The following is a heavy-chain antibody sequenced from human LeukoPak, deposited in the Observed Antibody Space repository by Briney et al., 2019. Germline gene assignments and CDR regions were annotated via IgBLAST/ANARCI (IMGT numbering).Heavy chain of an antibody. CDR1: GFTFSSYA. CDR3: AKYLGGLLRGDFDY. CDR2: ISGSGGST. V-gene: IGHV3-23*01. D-gene: IGHD3-10*01. J-gene: IGHJ4*02. Sequence: GGSLRLSCAASGFTFSSYAMSWVRQAPGKGLEWVSAISGSGGSTYYADSVKGRFTISRDNSKNTLYLQMNSLRAEDTAVYDCAKYLGGLLRGDFDYWGQGTLVTVSS.